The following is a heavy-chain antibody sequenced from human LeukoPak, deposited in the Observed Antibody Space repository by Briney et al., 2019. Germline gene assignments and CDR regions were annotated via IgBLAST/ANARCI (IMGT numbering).Heavy chain of an antibody. V-gene: IGHV4-4*07. Sequence: SETLSVNCTVSGGSISSYYWSWIRQPAGKGLEWIGRIYTSGSTNYNPSLKSRVTMSVDTSKNQFSLKLSSVTAADTAVYYCASSPAVTLGNWFDPWGQGTLVTVSP. CDR3: ASSPAVTLGNWFDP. J-gene: IGHJ5*02. D-gene: IGHD5-18*01. CDR2: IYTSGST. CDR1: GGSISSYY.